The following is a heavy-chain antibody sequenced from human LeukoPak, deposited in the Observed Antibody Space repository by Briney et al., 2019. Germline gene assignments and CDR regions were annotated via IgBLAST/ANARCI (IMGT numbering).Heavy chain of an antibody. Sequence: GGSLRLSCAASGFSFINHAMSWVRQAPGKGLEWVSYMSSSSSTIYYADSVKGRFTISRDNAKNSLYLEMNSLRAEDTAMYYCARVGGTPVLLRFGESMDYWGQGTLVTVSS. CDR3: ARVGGTPVLLRFGESMDY. V-gene: IGHV3-48*04. D-gene: IGHD3-10*01. CDR2: MSSSSSTI. J-gene: IGHJ4*02. CDR1: GFSFINHA.